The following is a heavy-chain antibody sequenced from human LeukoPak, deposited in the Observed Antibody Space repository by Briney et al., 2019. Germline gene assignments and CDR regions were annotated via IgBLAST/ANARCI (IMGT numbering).Heavy chain of an antibody. Sequence: GRSLRLSCAASGLTFDDYAMHWVRQAPGKGLEWVSGISWNSGSIGYADSVKGRFTISRDNAKNSLYLQMNSLRAEDTALYYCCIAVAGTIDYWGQGTLVTVSS. D-gene: IGHD6-19*01. CDR1: GLTFDDYA. J-gene: IGHJ4*02. V-gene: IGHV3-9*01. CDR3: CIAVAGTIDY. CDR2: ISWNSGSI.